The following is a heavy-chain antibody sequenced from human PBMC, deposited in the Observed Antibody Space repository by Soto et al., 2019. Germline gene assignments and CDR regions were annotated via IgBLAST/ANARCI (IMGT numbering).Heavy chain of an antibody. CDR1: GDSISSSDW. Sequence: QVQLQESGPGLVRPSGTLSLTCDVSGDSISSSDWWSWVRQSPGKGLEWIAEIYHSGTTNYNPSLKSRVIISIDKSKNQSSLNLYSVTAAATAVYYCARDGGTYYNRYFDLWGRGTLVTVSS. CDR2: IYHSGTT. D-gene: IGHD1-26*01. J-gene: IGHJ2*01. V-gene: IGHV4-4*02. CDR3: ARDGGTYYNRYFDL.